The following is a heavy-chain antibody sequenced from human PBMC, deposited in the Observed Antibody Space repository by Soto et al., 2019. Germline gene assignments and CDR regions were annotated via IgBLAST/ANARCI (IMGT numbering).Heavy chain of an antibody. Sequence: QVQLPESGPGLVKPSETLSLTCTVSGGSISSYYWSWIRQPPGKGLEWIGYIYYIGSTNHNPSLKSRVNIAVDPSKNQFSLKLSSVTAADTAVYYCARSSYGDFYYYGMDVWGQGTTVTVSS. J-gene: IGHJ6*02. CDR1: GGSISSYY. D-gene: IGHD4-17*01. CDR2: IYYIGST. CDR3: ARSSYGDFYYYGMDV. V-gene: IGHV4-59*01.